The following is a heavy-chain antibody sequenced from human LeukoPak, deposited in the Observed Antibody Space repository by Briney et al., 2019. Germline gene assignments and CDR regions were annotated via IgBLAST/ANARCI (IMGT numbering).Heavy chain of an antibody. CDR1: GFTFSSYS. CDR3: ARESSSWPNNYYSYYMEV. V-gene: IGHV3-21*01. J-gene: IGHJ6*03. Sequence: GGSLRLSCAASGFTFSSYSMNWVRQAPGKGLEWVSSISSSSSYIYYADSVKGRFTISRDNAKNSLYLQMNSLRAEDTAVYYCARESSSWPNNYYSYYMEVWGKGTTVTVSS. CDR2: ISSSSSYI. D-gene: IGHD6-13*01.